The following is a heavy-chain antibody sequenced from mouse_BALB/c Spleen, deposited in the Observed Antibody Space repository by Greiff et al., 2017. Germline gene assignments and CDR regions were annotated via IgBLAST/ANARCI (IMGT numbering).Heavy chain of an antibody. CDR1: GFTFSSFG. CDR3: ARSYDGYFFDY. CDR2: ISSGSSTI. J-gene: IGHJ2*01. Sequence: EVQRVESGGGLVQPGGSRKLSCAASGFTFSSFGMHWVRQAPEKGLEWVAYISSGSSTIYYADTVKGRFTISRDNPKNTLFLQMTSLRSEDTAMYYCARSYDGYFFDYWGQGTTLTVSS. V-gene: IGHV5-17*02. D-gene: IGHD2-3*01.